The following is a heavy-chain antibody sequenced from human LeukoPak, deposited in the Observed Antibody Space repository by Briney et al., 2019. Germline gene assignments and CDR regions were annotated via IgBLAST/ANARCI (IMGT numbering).Heavy chain of an antibody. CDR1: GLTFSTYA. CDR2: ISGNGGTT. CDR3: AKLPRIAAAALVVDY. V-gene: IGHV3-23*01. Sequence: GGSLRLSCAASGLTFSTYATSWVRQAPGKGLEWVSAISGNGGTTYYADSVKGRFTISRDNSKNTLYLQMNSLRAEDTAVYYCAKLPRIAAAALVVDYWGQGTLVTVSS. D-gene: IGHD6-13*01. J-gene: IGHJ4*02.